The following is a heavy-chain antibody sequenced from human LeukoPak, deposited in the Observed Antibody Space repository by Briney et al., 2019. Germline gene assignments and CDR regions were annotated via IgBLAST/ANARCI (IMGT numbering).Heavy chain of an antibody. J-gene: IGHJ4*02. Sequence: ASVTVSCKASGYTFTSYGISWVRQAPGQGREGMGWINAGNGNTKYSQKFQGRVTITRDTSASTAYMELSSLRSEDTAVYYCARGYLSDIVVVPAAFDYWGQGTLVTVSS. D-gene: IGHD2-2*01. CDR1: GYTFTSYG. V-gene: IGHV1-3*01. CDR2: INAGNGNT. CDR3: ARGYLSDIVVVPAAFDY.